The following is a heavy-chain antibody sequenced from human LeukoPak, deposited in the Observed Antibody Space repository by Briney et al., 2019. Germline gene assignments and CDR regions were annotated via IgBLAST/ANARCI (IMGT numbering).Heavy chain of an antibody. CDR1: GFTVSNNY. CDR2: IYSAGGT. D-gene: IGHD2-21*01. J-gene: IGHJ5*02. Sequence: PEGSLRLSCAASGFTVSNNYMSWVRRAAGKGLEWVALIYSAGGTYYADSVKGRFTISRDNSKNTLHLQMNSLRAEDTAVYYCVRNSGELGAWGQGTLVTVSS. V-gene: IGHV3-53*01. CDR3: VRNSGELGA.